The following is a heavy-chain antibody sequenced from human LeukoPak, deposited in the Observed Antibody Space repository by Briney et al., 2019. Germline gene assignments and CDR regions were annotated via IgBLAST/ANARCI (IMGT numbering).Heavy chain of an antibody. CDR1: GYTFTSYA. J-gene: IGHJ3*02. V-gene: IGHV1-3*01. D-gene: IGHD3-22*01. CDR2: INAGNGNT. Sequence: ASVKVSCKASGYTFTSYAMHWVRQAPGQRLEWMGWINAGNGNTKYSQKFQGRVTITRDTSASTAYMELSSLRSEDTAVYYCAATYYYDSSGLDAFDIWGQGTMVTVSS. CDR3: AATYYYDSSGLDAFDI.